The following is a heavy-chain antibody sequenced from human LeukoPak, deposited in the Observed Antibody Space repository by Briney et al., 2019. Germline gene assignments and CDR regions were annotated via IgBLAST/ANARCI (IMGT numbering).Heavy chain of an antibody. Sequence: ASVKVSCKASGYTFTSYDINWVRQATGQGLEWMGWMNPNSGNTGYAQKFQGRVTMTRNTSVSTAYMELSSLRSEDTAVYYCARGKPAAIRGAIWEDYYYYGMDVWAKGPRSPSP. CDR3: ARGKPAAIRGAIWEDYYYYGMDV. V-gene: IGHV1-8*01. CDR1: GYTFTSYD. CDR2: MNPNSGNT. J-gene: IGHJ6*02. D-gene: IGHD2-2*02.